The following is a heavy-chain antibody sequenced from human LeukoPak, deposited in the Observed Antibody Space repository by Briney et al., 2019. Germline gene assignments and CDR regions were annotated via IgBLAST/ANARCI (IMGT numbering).Heavy chain of an antibody. V-gene: IGHV1-69*05. Sequence: SVKVSCKASGGTFSSYAISWVRQAPGQGLEWMGGIIPIFGTANYAQKLQGRVTMTTDTSTSTAYMELRSLRSDDTAVYYCARVEGSTSPLDYWGQGTLVTVSS. CDR1: GGTFSSYA. CDR3: ARVEGSTSPLDY. CDR2: IIPIFGTA. J-gene: IGHJ4*02. D-gene: IGHD1-1*01.